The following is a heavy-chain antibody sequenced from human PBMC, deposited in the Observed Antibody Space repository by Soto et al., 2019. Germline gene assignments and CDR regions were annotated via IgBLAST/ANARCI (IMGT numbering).Heavy chain of an antibody. D-gene: IGHD3-22*01. Sequence: SETLSLTCTVSGGSVSSGSYYWSWIRQPPGKGLEWIGYIYYSGSTNYNPSLKSRVTISVDTSKNQFSLKLSSVTAADTAVYYCARGKSPDYYDSSGYGDYFDYWGQGTLVTVSS. CDR3: ARGKSPDYYDSSGYGDYFDY. V-gene: IGHV4-61*01. CDR1: GGSVSSGSYY. CDR2: IYYSGST. J-gene: IGHJ4*02.